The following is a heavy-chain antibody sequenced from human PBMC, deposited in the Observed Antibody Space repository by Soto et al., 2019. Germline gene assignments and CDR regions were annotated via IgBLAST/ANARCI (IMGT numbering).Heavy chain of an antibody. J-gene: IGHJ6*02. CDR2: IIPILGIA. D-gene: IGHD3-10*02. Sequence: SVKVSCKASGGTFSSYTISWVRQAPGQGLEWMGRIIPILGIANYAQKFQGRVTITADKSTSTAYMELSSLRSEDTAVYYCARGGAFLFGELSRERNNYYGMDVWG. V-gene: IGHV1-69*02. CDR3: ARGGAFLFGELSRERNNYYGMDV. CDR1: GGTFSSYT.